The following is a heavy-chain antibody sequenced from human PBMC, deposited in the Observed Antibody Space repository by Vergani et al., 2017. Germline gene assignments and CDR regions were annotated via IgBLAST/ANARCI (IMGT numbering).Heavy chain of an antibody. CDR2: ISGSGGST. D-gene: IGHD2-2*02. J-gene: IGHJ5*02. CDR3: AKGRGAIGGYCSNTGCYTGWYDP. CDR1: GFTFSRYA. V-gene: IGHV3-23*01. Sequence: EVQLLESGGGLVQPGGSLRLSCAASGFTFSRYAMSWVRQAPGKGLEWVSAISGSGGSTYYADSVKGRFTISRDNSKNTLYLQMNSLRAEDTAVYYCAKGRGAIGGYCSNTGCYTGWYDPWGQGTLVTVSS.